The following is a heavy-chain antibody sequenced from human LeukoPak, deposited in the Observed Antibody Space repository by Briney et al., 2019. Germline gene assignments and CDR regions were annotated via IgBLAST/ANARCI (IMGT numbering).Heavy chain of an antibody. CDR2: ISYDGSNK. D-gene: IGHD1-7*01. V-gene: IGHV3-30-3*01. Sequence: PGGSLRLSCAASGFTFSSYAMHWVRQAPGKGPEWVAVISYDGSNKYYADSVKGRFTISRDNSKNTLYLQMNSLRAEDTAVYYCVLELVAFDIWGQGTMVTVSS. J-gene: IGHJ3*02. CDR1: GFTFSSYA. CDR3: VLELVAFDI.